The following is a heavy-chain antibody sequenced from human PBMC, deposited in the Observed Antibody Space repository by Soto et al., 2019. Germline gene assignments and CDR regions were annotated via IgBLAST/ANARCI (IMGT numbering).Heavy chain of an antibody. D-gene: IGHD3-9*01. V-gene: IGHV1-18*01. CDR1: GYTFTSYG. Sequence: QVQLVQSGAEVKKPGASVKVSCKASGYTFTSYGISWVRQAPGQGLEWMGWISAYNGNTNYAQKLQGRGTMTQDPSTRTSYLELRSQRSDDTAVYYCAREGDYDILTGYYIIHYHYGMDVWGQGTTVTVSS. J-gene: IGHJ6*02. CDR2: ISAYNGNT. CDR3: AREGDYDILTGYYIIHYHYGMDV.